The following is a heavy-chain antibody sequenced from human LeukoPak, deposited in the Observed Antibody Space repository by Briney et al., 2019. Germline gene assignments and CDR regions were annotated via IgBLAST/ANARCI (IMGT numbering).Heavy chain of an antibody. CDR2: ISGSGGST. CDR3: XXXXXXXXXYEDGFDY. J-gene: IGHJ4*02. V-gene: IGHV3-23*01. Sequence: PGGSLRLSCAASGFTFSSYAMSWVRQAPGKGLEWVSAISGSGGSTYYADSVKGRFTISRDNSKNTLYLQMNSLRAEDTAVYYCXXXXXXXXXYEDGFDYWGQGTLVTVSS. CDR1: GFTFSSYA. D-gene: IGHD6-13*01.